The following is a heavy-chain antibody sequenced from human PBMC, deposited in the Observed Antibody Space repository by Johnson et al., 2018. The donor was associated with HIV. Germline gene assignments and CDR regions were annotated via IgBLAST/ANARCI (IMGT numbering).Heavy chain of an antibody. CDR2: IYSGGST. D-gene: IGHD3-16*01. V-gene: IGHV3-66*01. CDR1: GFTVSSNY. CDR3: ANLIGGGI. J-gene: IGHJ3*02. Sequence: VQLVESGGGLVQRGGSLRLSCAASGFTVSSNYMTWVRQAPGKGLEWVSVIYSGGSTYYADSVKGRFTISRDHSKNTLYLHMNSLRVEDTAVYYCANLIGGGIWGQGTMVTVSS.